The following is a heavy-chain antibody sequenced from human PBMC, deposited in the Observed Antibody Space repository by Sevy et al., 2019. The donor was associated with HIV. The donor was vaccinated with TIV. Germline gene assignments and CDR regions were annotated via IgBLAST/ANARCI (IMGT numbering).Heavy chain of an antibody. D-gene: IGHD3-10*01. CDR3: ARDSKGSGNYYRKYYFDY. CDR1: GFTFSDYS. J-gene: IGHJ4*02. Sequence: GESLKISCAASGFTFSDYSMSWIRQAPGKGLEWVSYIRSSNTIYDADSVKGRFTISRDNAKNSLYLQMNSLRAEDTAVYYCARDSKGSGNYYRKYYFDYWGQGTLVTVSS. CDR2: IRSSNTI. V-gene: IGHV3-11*01.